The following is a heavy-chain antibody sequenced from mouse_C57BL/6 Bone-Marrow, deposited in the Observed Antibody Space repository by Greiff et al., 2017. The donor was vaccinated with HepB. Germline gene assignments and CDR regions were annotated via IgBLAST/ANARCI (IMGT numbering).Heavy chain of an antibody. CDR3: ASPDSSMDY. V-gene: IGHV5-4*01. CDR2: ISDGGSYT. CDR1: GFTFSSYA. J-gene: IGHJ4*01. Sequence: EVQGVESGGGLVKPGGSLKLSCAASGFTFSSYAMSWVRQTPEKRLEWVATISDGGSYTYYPDNVKGRFTISRDNAKNNLYLQMSHLKSEDTAMYYCASPDSSMDYWGQGTSVTVSS.